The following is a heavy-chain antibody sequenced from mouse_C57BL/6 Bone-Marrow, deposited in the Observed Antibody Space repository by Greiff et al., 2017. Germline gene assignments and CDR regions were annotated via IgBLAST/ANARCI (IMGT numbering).Heavy chain of an antibody. V-gene: IGHV5-6*01. J-gene: IGHJ3*01. Sequence: EVHLVESGGDLVKPGGSLKLSCAASGFTFSSYGMSWVRQTPDKRLAWVATISSGGSYTYYPDSVKGRFTISRDNAKNTLYLQMSSLKSEDTAMYYCARLYYGSSLAWFAYGGQGTLVTVSA. D-gene: IGHD1-1*01. CDR2: ISSGGSYT. CDR3: ARLYYGSSLAWFAY. CDR1: GFTFSSYG.